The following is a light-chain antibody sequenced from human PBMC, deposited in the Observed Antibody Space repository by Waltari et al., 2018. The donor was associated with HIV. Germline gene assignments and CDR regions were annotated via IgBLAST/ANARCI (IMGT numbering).Light chain of an antibody. J-gene: IGKJ4*01. V-gene: IGKV3-15*01. Sequence: ETVMTQSPATLSVSPGERATLSCRASQSVSSNLAWYQQKPGQVPRLLIYGASTRATGIPSRFSGSGSGTEFTLTISSLQSEDFAVYYCQQFNNWPVTFGGGTKVEIK. CDR1: QSVSSN. CDR2: GAS. CDR3: QQFNNWPVT.